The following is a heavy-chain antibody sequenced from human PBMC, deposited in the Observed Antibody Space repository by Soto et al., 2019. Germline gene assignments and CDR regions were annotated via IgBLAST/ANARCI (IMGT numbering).Heavy chain of an antibody. V-gene: IGHV1-69*13. J-gene: IGHJ3*02. CDR1: GGTFSSYA. Sequence: SVKVSCKASGGTFSSYAISWVRQAPGQGLEWMGGIIPIFGTANYARKFQGRVTITADESTSTAYMELSSLRSEDTVVYYCARALLRAPGAFDIWGQGTMVTVSS. CDR3: ARALLRAPGAFDI. CDR2: IIPIFGTA.